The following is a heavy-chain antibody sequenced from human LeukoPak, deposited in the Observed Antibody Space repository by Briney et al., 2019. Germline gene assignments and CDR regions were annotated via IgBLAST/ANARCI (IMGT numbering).Heavy chain of an antibody. V-gene: IGHV4-38-2*02. CDR3: AREPKSGY. CDR2: LFHSGST. D-gene: IGHD6-25*01. J-gene: IGHJ4*02. CDR1: AYSISSGYY. Sequence: PSDTLSLTCTDSAYSISSGYYWGWIRQPPGKGLEWIGNLFHSGSTYYNPSLKSRVTISVDTSKNQFSLKLSSVTAADTAIYYCAREPKSGYWVQGILVTVSS.